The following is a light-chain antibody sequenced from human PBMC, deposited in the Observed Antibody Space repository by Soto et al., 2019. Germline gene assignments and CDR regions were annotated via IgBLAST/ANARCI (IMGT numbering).Light chain of an antibody. CDR1: SSDVGGYNY. CDR3: SSYTSSSNV. V-gene: IGLV2-14*01. Sequence: QSALTQPASVSGSPGQSITISCTGTSSDVGGYNYVSWYQQHPGKAPKLMIYEVRNRPSGVSNRFSGSKSGNTASLTISGLQAEDEADYYCSSYTSSSNVFGTGTRVTVL. J-gene: IGLJ1*01. CDR2: EVR.